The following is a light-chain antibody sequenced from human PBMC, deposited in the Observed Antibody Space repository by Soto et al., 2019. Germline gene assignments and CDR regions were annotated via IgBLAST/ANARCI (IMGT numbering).Light chain of an antibody. CDR1: QSVRSS. CDR2: DAS. J-gene: IGKJ3*01. V-gene: IGKV3-11*01. CDR3: QQRSNWPPEVT. Sequence: EIVLTQSPDTLSFSPGERATLSCRAIQSVRSSLAWYQQKPGQAPRLLIYDASNRATGIPARFSGSGSGTDFTLTISSLEPEDFAVYYCQQRSNWPPEVTFGPGTKVDIK.